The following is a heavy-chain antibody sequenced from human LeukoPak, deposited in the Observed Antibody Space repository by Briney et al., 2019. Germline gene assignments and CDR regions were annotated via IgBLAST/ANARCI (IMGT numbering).Heavy chain of an antibody. Sequence: GGSLRLSCAASGFTFSSYGMHWVRQAPGKGLEWVALISIDGSYKYYADSVKGRFTISRDNAKNSLYLQMNSLRAEDTAVYYCARDSFRYNGVYWGQGTLVTVSS. J-gene: IGHJ4*02. CDR2: ISIDGSYK. CDR3: ARDSFRYNGVY. V-gene: IGHV3-33*05. CDR1: GFTFSSYG. D-gene: IGHD5-24*01.